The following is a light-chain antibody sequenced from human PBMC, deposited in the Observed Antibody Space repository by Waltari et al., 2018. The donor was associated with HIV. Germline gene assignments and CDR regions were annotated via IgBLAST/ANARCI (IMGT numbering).Light chain of an antibody. V-gene: IGLV2-14*01. CDR1: LTDYEY. CDR3: TSYISGTTPV. J-gene: IGLJ2*01. Sequence: QSALTQPASVSGSPGQSITISCDLTDYEYVSWYQRHPGKAPKVIIYEVTNRPSGLSNLFSGSKSGNTATLTISGLQPEDEADYFCTSYISGTTPVFGRGTRVTVL. CDR2: EVT.